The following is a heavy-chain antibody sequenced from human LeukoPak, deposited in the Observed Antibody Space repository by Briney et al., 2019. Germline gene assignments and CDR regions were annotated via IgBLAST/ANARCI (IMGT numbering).Heavy chain of an antibody. CDR2: ISSSSSYI. D-gene: IGHD6-19*01. V-gene: IGHV3-21*01. J-gene: IGHJ4*02. CDR1: GFSVSSYS. CDR3: ARLSPGYSSGWYTY. Sequence: GGSLRLSCAASGFSVSSYSMNWVRQAPGKGLEWVSSISSSSSYIYYADSVKGRFTISRDNAKNSLYLQMNSLRAEDTAVYYCARLSPGYSSGWYTYWGQGTLVTVSS.